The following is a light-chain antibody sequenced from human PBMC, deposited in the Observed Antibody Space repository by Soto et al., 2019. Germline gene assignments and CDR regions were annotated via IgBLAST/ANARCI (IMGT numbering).Light chain of an antibody. V-gene: IGKV1-5*03. Sequence: DIQMTQSPSTLSASVGDRVSITCRASQSISRQLAWYQQKPGKAPNLLIYQASNLETGVPSRFTGSGSGTEFPLTLSSLQPVDLATYYCLQYQSYWTFVQGTKVEVK. J-gene: IGKJ1*01. CDR3: LQYQSYWT. CDR1: QSISRQ. CDR2: QAS.